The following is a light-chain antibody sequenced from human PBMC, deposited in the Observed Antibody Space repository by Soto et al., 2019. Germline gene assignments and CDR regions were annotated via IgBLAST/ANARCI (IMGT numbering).Light chain of an antibody. CDR1: SSDVGGYNY. CDR3: SSYTSSITHVV. CDR2: GVS. J-gene: IGLJ2*01. V-gene: IGLV2-14*01. Sequence: LAQPASVSGSPGQSITISCIGTSSDVGGYNYVSWYQQHPGKAPKVLIYGVSNRPSGISNRLSGSKSGNTASLTISGLQADDEGDYYCSSYTSSITHVVFGGGTKVTVL.